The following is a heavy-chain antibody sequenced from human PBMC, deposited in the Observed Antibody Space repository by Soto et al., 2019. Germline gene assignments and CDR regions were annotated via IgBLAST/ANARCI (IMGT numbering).Heavy chain of an antibody. CDR2: IIPIFGTA. Sequence: SVKVSCKASGGTFSSYAISWVRQAPGQGLEWMGGIIPIFGTANYAQKFQGRVTITADESTSTAYMELSSLRSEDKAVYYCARHKVVYRVTIFGVVSDAFDIWGQGTMVTVSS. CDR3: ARHKVVYRVTIFGVVSDAFDI. V-gene: IGHV1-69*13. CDR1: GGTFSSYA. J-gene: IGHJ3*02. D-gene: IGHD3-3*01.